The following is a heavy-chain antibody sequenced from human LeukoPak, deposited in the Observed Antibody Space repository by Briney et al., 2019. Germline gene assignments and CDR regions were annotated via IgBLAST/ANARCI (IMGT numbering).Heavy chain of an antibody. V-gene: IGHV3-30*02. CDR1: GFTFNTYG. CDR2: IRSDASRR. J-gene: IGHJ3*02. CDR3: ANLINFSPFDI. Sequence: GGSLRLSCAASGFTFNTYGMHWVRQAPGKGLEWVAFIRSDASRRYYTDSVKDRFTISRDNSKNTLFLQMNSLRAEDTAMYYCANLINFSPFDIWGQGTMVTVSS. D-gene: IGHD1-20*01.